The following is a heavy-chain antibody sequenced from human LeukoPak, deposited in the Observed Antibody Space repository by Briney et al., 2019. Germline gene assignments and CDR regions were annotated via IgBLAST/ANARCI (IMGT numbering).Heavy chain of an antibody. Sequence: SQTLSLTCTVSGGSISSGGYYWSWIRQPPGKGLEWIGYIYHSGSTYYNPSLKSRVTISVDRSKNQFSLKLSSVTAADTAVYYCARDVGWCSSTSCSQGNAFDIWGQGTMVTVSS. CDR2: IYHSGST. CDR1: GGSISSGGYY. J-gene: IGHJ3*02. D-gene: IGHD2-2*01. CDR3: ARDVGWCSSTSCSQGNAFDI. V-gene: IGHV4-30-2*01.